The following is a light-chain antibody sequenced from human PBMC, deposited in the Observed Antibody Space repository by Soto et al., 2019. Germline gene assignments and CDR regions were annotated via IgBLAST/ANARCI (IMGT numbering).Light chain of an antibody. Sequence: EIVLTQSPATLSLSPGERATLSCRASQNINSYLAWYQQKPGQAPWLLIYATSNRATGIPARFSGSGSGTDFTLSISSLEPEDFAVYYCQQRSSWPFTFGPGTKVDIK. J-gene: IGKJ3*01. CDR2: ATS. V-gene: IGKV3-11*01. CDR3: QQRSSWPFT. CDR1: QNINSY.